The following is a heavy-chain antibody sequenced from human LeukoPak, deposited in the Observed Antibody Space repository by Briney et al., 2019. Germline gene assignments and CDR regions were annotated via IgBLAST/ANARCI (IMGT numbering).Heavy chain of an antibody. V-gene: IGHV4-61*02. D-gene: IGHD6-13*01. CDR1: GGSISSGSYY. J-gene: IGHJ3*02. CDR3: ARQGSSSWYKAFDI. Sequence: SXTLSLTCTVSGGSISSGSYYWSWIRQPAGKGLEWIVRIYTSGSNNYNPSVKSRVTISVDTSKNQFSLKLSSVTAADTAVYYCARQGSSSWYKAFDIWGQGTMVTVSS. CDR2: IYTSGSN.